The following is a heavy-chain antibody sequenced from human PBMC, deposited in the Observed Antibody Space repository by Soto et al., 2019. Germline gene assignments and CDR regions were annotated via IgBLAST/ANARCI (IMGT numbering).Heavy chain of an antibody. J-gene: IGHJ6*02. Sequence: QVQLQESGPGLVKPSQTLSLTCSVSGASISSGDYYWSWIRQPPGKGLEWMGYIYHSGRTYYKPSLKSRVSISLDTSKNQFSLNLNSVTAADTAVYYCARGRGDLRSLYYSGMDVWGQGTTVTVSS. D-gene: IGHD2-21*02. CDR3: ARGRGDLRSLYYSGMDV. CDR1: GASISSGDYY. CDR2: IYHSGRT. V-gene: IGHV4-30-4*01.